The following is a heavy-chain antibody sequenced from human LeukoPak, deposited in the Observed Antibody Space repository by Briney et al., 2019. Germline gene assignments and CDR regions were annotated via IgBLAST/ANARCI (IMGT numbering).Heavy chain of an antibody. J-gene: IGHJ4*02. Sequence: SQTLSLTCTVSGGSISSGDYYWSWIRQPPGKDLEWIGYIYYSGSTYYNPSLKSRVTISVDTSKNQFSLKLSSVTAADTAVYYCAREGEHYYDSSGYTTDHYYFDYWGQGTLVTVSS. V-gene: IGHV4-30-4*01. CDR3: AREGEHYYDSSGYTTDHYYFDY. D-gene: IGHD3-22*01. CDR1: GGSISSGDYY. CDR2: IYYSGST.